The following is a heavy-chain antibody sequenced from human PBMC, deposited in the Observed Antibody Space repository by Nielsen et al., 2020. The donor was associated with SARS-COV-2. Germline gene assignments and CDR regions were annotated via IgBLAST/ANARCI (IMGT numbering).Heavy chain of an antibody. CDR2: ISYDGSNK. Sequence: WIRQPPGKGLEWVAVISYDGSNKYYADSVKGRFTISRDNAENSLYLQMNSLRAEDTALYYCAREKGVGYGDYPDAFDIWGQGTMVTVSS. D-gene: IGHD4-17*01. J-gene: IGHJ3*02. V-gene: IGHV3-33*05. CDR3: AREKGVGYGDYPDAFDI.